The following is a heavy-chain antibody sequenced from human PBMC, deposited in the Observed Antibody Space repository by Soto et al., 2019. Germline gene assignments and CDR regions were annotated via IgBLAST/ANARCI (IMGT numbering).Heavy chain of an antibody. CDR2: IYPGGSDT. D-gene: IGHD6-19*01. CDR1: GYSFTSYW. V-gene: IGHV5-51*01. CDR3: ARALAVAGTLVGTYYYYGMDV. J-gene: IGHJ6*04. Sequence: PGESRKISCKGSGYSFTSYWIGWVRQMPGKGLEWMGIIYPGGSDTRYSPSFQGQVTISADKSISTAYLQWSSLKASDTAMYYCARALAVAGTLVGTYYYYGMDVWGKGTTVTVSS.